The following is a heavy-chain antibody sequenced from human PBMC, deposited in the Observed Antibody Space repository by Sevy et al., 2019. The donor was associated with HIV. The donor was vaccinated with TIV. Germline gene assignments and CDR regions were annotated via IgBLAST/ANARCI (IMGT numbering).Heavy chain of an antibody. CDR2: ISAYNGNT. V-gene: IGHV1-18*01. CDR3: ARVFFKYCSGCSCHRDWNYFDY. Sequence: ASVKVSCKASGYTFTSYGISWVRQAPGQGLEWMGWISAYNGNTNYAQKLQGRVTMTTDTSTSTAYMKLRSLRTDDTAVYYCARVFFKYCSGCSCHRDWNYFDYWGQGTLVTVSS. CDR1: GYTFTSYG. D-gene: IGHD2-15*01. J-gene: IGHJ4*02.